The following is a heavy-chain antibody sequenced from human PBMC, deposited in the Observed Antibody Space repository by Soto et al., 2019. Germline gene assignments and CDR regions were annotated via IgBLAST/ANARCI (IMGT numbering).Heavy chain of an antibody. CDR1: GYTFTSYG. CDR3: ARDAAAGLNDY. V-gene: IGHV1-18*01. D-gene: IGHD6-13*01. J-gene: IGHJ4*02. Sequence: QVQLVQSGAEVKKPGASVKVSCKASGYTFTSYGITWVRQAPGQGLEWMGWISAYNGKTKYAKKFQGRVTMTTDTSTSTAYMEVRSLRSDDTAVYYCARDAAAGLNDYWGQGTLVTVSS. CDR2: ISAYNGKT.